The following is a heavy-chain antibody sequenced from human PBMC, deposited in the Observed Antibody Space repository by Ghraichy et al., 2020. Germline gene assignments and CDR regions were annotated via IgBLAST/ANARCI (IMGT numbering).Heavy chain of an antibody. CDR2: IKQDGSER. Sequence: ETLSLTCAASGFSFSRYWMTWVCQAPGKGLEWVANIKQDGSERQYVDSVKGQFTISRDNAKNSLYLQMDSLRAEDTAVYYCAREAVGATALDYWGQGTLVAVSS. J-gene: IGHJ4*02. CDR3: AREAVGATALDY. CDR1: GFSFSRYW. D-gene: IGHD1-26*01. V-gene: IGHV3-7*03.